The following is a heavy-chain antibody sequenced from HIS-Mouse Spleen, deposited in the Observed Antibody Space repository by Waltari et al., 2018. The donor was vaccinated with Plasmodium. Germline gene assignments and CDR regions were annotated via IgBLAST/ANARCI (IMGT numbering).Heavy chain of an antibody. D-gene: IGHD6-13*01. CDR2: IKQDGSEK. CDR3: ASSWYWYFDL. J-gene: IGHJ2*01. V-gene: IGHV3-7*01. Sequence: EVQLVESGGGLVQPGASLRLSCAASGFTCSSYWMSWVRQAPGKGLEWVANIKQDGSEKYYVDSVKGRFTISRDNAKNSLYLQMNSLRAEDTAVYYCASSWYWYFDLWGRGTLVTVSS. CDR1: GFTCSSYW.